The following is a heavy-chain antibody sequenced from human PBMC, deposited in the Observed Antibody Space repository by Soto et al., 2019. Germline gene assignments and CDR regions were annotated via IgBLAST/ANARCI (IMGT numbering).Heavy chain of an antibody. CDR1: GYSFNSFW. J-gene: IGHJ3*02. CDR3: ATSGKLEGEKVYDAFDI. CDR2: IYPGDSDT. D-gene: IGHD3-10*01. Sequence: GESLKISRKGSGYSFNSFWNGWVRPMPGKSLEWMGIIYPGDSDTRYSPSFQGQVTISADKSISTAYLQWSSLKASDTAMYYCATSGKLEGEKVYDAFDIWGQGTMVTVSS. V-gene: IGHV5-51*01.